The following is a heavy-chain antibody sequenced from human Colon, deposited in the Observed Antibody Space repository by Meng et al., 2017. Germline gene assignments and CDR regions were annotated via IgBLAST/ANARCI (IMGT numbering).Heavy chain of an antibody. CDR3: ARVSYSGYDPDY. J-gene: IGHJ4*02. D-gene: IGHD5-12*01. CDR1: GYSFTAYY. V-gene: IGHV1-2*02. CDR2: INPDSGGT. Sequence: VQLGQSGAEVKKPGASVKVSCKASGYSFTAYYIPWVRQAPGQGLEWMGWINPDSGGTKYTQNFQGRVTMTRDTSISTAYMDLSRLRSDDTAIYYCARVSYSGYDPDYWGQGTLVTVSS.